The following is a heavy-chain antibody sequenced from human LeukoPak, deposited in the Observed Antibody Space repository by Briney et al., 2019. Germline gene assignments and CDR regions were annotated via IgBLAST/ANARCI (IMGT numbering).Heavy chain of an antibody. Sequence: ASVKVSCKASGYTFTSYDINWVRQATGQGLEWMGWMNPNSGNTGYAQKFQGRVTMTRNTSISTAYMELSSLRSEDTAVYYCYSSSWYGEGYFDYWGQGTLVTVSS. V-gene: IGHV1-8*01. D-gene: IGHD6-13*01. CDR2: MNPNSGNT. CDR1: GYTFTSYD. J-gene: IGHJ4*02. CDR3: YSSSWYGEGYFDY.